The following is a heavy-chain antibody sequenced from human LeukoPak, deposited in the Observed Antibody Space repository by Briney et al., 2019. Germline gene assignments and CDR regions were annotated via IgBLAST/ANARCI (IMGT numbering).Heavy chain of an antibody. CDR2: IFPSGGEI. CDR1: GFTFSTFA. D-gene: IGHD4-11*01. J-gene: IGHJ3*02. V-gene: IGHV3-21*01. CDR3: ARDWYNNSDAFDI. Sequence: GGSLRLSCAASGFTFSTFAMIWVRQPPGKGLEWVSSIFPSGGEIHYADSVRGRFTISRDNAKNSLYLQIHSLRAEDTAVYYCARDWYNNSDAFDIWGQGTMVTVSS.